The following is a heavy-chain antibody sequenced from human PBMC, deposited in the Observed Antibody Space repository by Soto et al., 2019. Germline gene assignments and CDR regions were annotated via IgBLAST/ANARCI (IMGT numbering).Heavy chain of an antibody. CDR1: GYTFSRHG. CDR2: SGNT. CDR3: ARGADGFSSGYYYEY. Sequence: QVQLVQSGAEVKKPGASVTVSCRASGYTFSRHGISWVRQAPGQGLEWMAWSGNTNYAQKFQGRLTLTTNPYTRTAYMELRSLRSDDTAVYYCARGADGFSSGYYYEYWGQGTLVTVSS. D-gene: IGHD3-3*01. J-gene: IGHJ4*02. V-gene: IGHV1-18*04.